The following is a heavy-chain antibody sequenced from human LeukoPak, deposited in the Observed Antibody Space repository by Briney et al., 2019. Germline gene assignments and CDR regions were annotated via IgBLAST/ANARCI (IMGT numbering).Heavy chain of an antibody. CDR1: GFTFSSYW. CDR3: ARERGYSSGCTFDY. V-gene: IGHV3-7*01. CDR2: IKQDGSEK. Sequence: GGSLRLSCAASGFTFSSYWMSWVRQAPGKGLEWVANIKQDGSEKYYVDSVKGRFTISRDNAKNSLYLQMNSLRAEDTAVYYCARERGYSSGCTFDYWGQGTLVTVSS. J-gene: IGHJ4*02. D-gene: IGHD6-19*01.